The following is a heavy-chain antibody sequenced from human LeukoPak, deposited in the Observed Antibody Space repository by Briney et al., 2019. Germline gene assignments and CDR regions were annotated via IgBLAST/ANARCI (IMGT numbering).Heavy chain of an antibody. CDR2: IYPGDSDI. D-gene: IGHD5-18*01. J-gene: IGHJ4*02. V-gene: IGHV5-51*01. CDR3: GRGPSGYSYGSDY. CDR1: GYSFTNYW. Sequence: GESLKISCKGSGYSFTNYWIGWVRQMPGKGLEWMGIIYPGDSDIRYSPSFQGQVTISADKSINTAYLQWSSLEASDTAMYYCGRGPSGYSYGSDYWGQGTLVTVSS.